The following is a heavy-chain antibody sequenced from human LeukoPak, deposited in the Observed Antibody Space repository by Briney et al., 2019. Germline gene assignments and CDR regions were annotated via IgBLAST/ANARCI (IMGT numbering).Heavy chain of an antibody. Sequence: SETLSLTCTVSGGSISSGSYYWGWIRQPPGKGLEWIGSIYYSGSTYYNPSLKSRVTISVDTSKNQFSLKLSSVTAADTAVYYCARHGKYRGGGLIDYWGQGTLVTVSS. CDR2: IYYSGST. CDR3: ARHGKYRGGGLIDY. D-gene: IGHD3-16*01. CDR1: GGSISSGSYY. V-gene: IGHV4-39*01. J-gene: IGHJ4*02.